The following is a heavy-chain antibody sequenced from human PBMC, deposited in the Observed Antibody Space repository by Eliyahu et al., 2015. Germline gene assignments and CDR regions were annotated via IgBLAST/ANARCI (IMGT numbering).Heavy chain of an antibody. Sequence: EVQLLESGGGLVQPGGSLRLSCAASGFTFXXYAXGWVRQAPGKGLEWVSAIXGSGGSTYYADSVKGRFTISRDNSKNTLYLQMNSLRAEDTAVYYCAKRGGSTSWFPSRGAFDYWGQGTLVTVSS. V-gene: IGHV3-23*01. D-gene: IGHD2-2*01. CDR2: IXGSGGST. CDR3: AKRGGSTSWFPSRGAFDY. J-gene: IGHJ4*02. CDR1: GFTFXXYA.